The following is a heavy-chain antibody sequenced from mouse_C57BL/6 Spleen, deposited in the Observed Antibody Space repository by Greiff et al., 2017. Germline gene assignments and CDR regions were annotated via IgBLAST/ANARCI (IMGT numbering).Heavy chain of an antibody. J-gene: IGHJ2*01. Sequence: QVQLQQPGTELVKPGASVKLSCKASGYTFTSYWMHWVKQRPGQGLEWIGNINPSNGGTNYNEKFKSKATLTVDKSSSTSYMQLSSLTSEASAVYYCARDLVTDYFDYWGQGTTLTVSS. D-gene: IGHD2-2*01. V-gene: IGHV1-53*01. CDR2: INPSNGGT. CDR1: GYTFTSYW. CDR3: ARDLVTDYFDY.